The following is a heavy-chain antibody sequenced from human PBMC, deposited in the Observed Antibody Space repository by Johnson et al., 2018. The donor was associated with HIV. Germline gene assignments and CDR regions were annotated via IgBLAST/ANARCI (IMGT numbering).Heavy chain of an antibody. D-gene: IGHD4-17*01. CDR1: GFTFSSYA. CDR3: AKDLGKGDYAFDI. CDR2: VKSKTDGGTT. J-gene: IGHJ3*02. Sequence: VQLVESGGGLVQPGGSLRLSCAASGFTFSSYAMHWVRQAPGKGLEWVGRVKSKTDGGTTDYATPVNGRFAISRDDSKNTLYLQMNSLRAEDTAVYYCAKDLGKGDYAFDIWGQGTMVTVSS. V-gene: IGHV3-15*01.